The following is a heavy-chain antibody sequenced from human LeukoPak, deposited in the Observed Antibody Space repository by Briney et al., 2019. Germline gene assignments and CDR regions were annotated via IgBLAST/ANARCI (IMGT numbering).Heavy chain of an antibody. J-gene: IGHJ1*01. CDR3: ASWHGYNYFAEYFQH. Sequence: ASVKVSCTASGGTFSSYAISWVRQAPGQGLEWMGGIIPIFGTANYAQKFQGRVTITADKSTSTAYMELSSLRSEDTAVYYCASWHGYNYFAEYFQHWGQGTLVTVSS. V-gene: IGHV1-69*06. CDR2: IIPIFGTA. D-gene: IGHD5-24*01. CDR1: GGTFSSYA.